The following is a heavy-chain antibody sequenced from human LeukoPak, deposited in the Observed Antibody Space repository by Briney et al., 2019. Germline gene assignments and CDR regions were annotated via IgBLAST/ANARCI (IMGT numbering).Heavy chain of an antibody. J-gene: IGHJ4*02. CDR2: INNSGDRT. Sequence: PGGSLRLSCAASGFTFSSYGMSWVRQAPGKGPEWVSGINNSGDRTYYADSVKGRFTISRDNSKNTLYLQMHSLRGEDTAVYYCAKEPLREGGTYFDYWGQGNLVTVSS. V-gene: IGHV3-23*01. CDR3: AKEPLREGGTYFDY. CDR1: GFTFSSYG. D-gene: IGHD5-24*01.